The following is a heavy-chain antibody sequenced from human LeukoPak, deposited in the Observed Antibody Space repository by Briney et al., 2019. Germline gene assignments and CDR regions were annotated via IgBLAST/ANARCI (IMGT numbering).Heavy chain of an antibody. CDR2: ISSSGSTI. J-gene: IGHJ6*03. CDR1: GFTFSSYE. V-gene: IGHV3-48*03. Sequence: GGSLRLSCAASGFTFSSYEMNWVRQAPGKGLEWVSYISSSGSTIYYADSVKGRFTISRDNAKNSLYLQINSLRAEDTAVYYCARDRPSMVRGVIILSHYYYYMDVWGKGTTVTISS. CDR3: ARDRPSMVRGVIILSHYYYYMDV. D-gene: IGHD3-10*01.